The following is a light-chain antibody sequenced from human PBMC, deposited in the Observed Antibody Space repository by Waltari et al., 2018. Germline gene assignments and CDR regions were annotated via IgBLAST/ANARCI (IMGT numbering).Light chain of an antibody. CDR3: QQYDRWPLT. CDR1: QGVSKF. V-gene: IGKV3D-11*01. CDR2: DVS. J-gene: IGKJ4*01. Sequence: VVLTQSPATLSLSPGESATVSCRASQGVSKFLAWFQQKPGQSPRLLVYDVSTRATGIPSRFSGSGPGPEFILTINSLEPEDFAVYYCQQYDRWPLTFGGGTKLEIK.